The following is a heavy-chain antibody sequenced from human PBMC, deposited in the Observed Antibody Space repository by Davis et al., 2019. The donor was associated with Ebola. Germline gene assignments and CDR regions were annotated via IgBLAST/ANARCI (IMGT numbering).Heavy chain of an antibody. V-gene: IGHV4-39*01. J-gene: IGHJ4*02. CDR3: ARHDRAYSNQYFDS. CDR2: IYHSGTT. Sequence: MPSETLSLTCTVSGGFINSLSHYWGWVRQPPGKGLEWIVSIYHSGTTFYNPSLKSRVTMSVDTSNNRFSLKLRSVTAADTAVYFCARHDRAYSNQYFDSWGQGNLVTVSS. CDR1: GGFINSLSHY. D-gene: IGHD4-11*01.